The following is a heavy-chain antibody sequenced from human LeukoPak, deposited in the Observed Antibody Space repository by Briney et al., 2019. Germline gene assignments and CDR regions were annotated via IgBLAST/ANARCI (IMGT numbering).Heavy chain of an antibody. CDR2: INPTTGGT. V-gene: IGHV1-2*02. CDR1: GYTFTGYY. D-gene: IGHD6-19*01. J-gene: IGHJ2*01. CDR3: ARYSSGWYFDL. Sequence: ASLKVSCKTSGYTFTGYYMHWVRQAPGQGLEWMGWINPTTGGTNYAQKFQGRVTMTRDTSVSTAYMELTRLRSDDTAGYYCARYSSGWYFDLWGRGTLVTVFS.